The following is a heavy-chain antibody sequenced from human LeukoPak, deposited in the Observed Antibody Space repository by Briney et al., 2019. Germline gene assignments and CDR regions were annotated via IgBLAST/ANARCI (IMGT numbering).Heavy chain of an antibody. V-gene: IGHV4-34*01. Sequence: PSETLSLTCAVYGDSFIENYWSWIRQYPGKGLEWIGEISHSGGTNYTNYNPSLKSRVTISIDTSENQFSLRLSSVTAADTAVYYCARGSRLPLDFWDQGSLVTVSS. CDR2: ISHSGGT. D-gene: IGHD3-16*01. J-gene: IGHJ4*02. CDR3: ARGSRLPLDF. CDR1: GDSFIENY.